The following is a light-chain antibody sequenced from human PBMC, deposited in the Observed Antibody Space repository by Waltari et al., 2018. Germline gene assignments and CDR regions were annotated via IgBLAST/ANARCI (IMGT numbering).Light chain of an antibody. CDR1: SSDVGGYSF. V-gene: IGLV2-14*03. CDR2: DVS. J-gene: IGLJ3*02. CDR3: STYTTSSALL. Sequence: QSALTQPASVSGSPGPSITISCTGTSSDVGGYSFVSWYQQHPDKAPKLMIYDVSKRPSGISNRFSGSKSGNTASLTISGLQTEDEADYFCSTYTTSSALLFGGGTRLTVL.